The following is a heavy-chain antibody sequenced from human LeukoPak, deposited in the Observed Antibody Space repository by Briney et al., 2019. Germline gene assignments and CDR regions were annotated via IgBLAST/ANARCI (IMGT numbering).Heavy chain of an antibody. CDR1: GFTFSSYE. V-gene: IGHV3-48*03. D-gene: IGHD3-10*01. CDR3: ARVAYYGAGSYLHFDI. J-gene: IGHJ4*02. CDR2: ISSSGKTK. Sequence: GGSLRLSCAASGFTFSSYEMNWVRQAPGKGLEWVSYISSSGKTKYYADSVMGRFTISRDNAKNSLYLQMNSLRAEDTAFCYCARVAYYGAGSYLHFDIWGQGTLVTVSS.